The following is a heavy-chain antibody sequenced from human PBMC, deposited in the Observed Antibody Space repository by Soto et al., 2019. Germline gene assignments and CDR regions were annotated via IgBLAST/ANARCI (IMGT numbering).Heavy chain of an antibody. CDR3: AISRYSSSSEYYYGMDV. V-gene: IGHV1-69*13. Sequence: SVKVSCKASGGTFSSYAISWLLQAPGQGLEWMGGIIPIFGTANYAQKFQGRVTITADESTSTAYMELSSLRSEDTAVYYCAISRYSSSSEYYYGMDVWGQGTTVTVSS. D-gene: IGHD6-6*01. J-gene: IGHJ6*02. CDR1: GGTFSSYA. CDR2: IIPIFGTA.